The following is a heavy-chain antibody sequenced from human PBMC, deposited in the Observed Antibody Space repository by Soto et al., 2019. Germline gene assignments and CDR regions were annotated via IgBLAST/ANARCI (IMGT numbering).Heavy chain of an antibody. V-gene: IGHV3-48*02. CDR3: ARHYTTSRVGVWFDP. Sequence: EVQLVESGGGLAQPGGSLRLSCEAAGFTFSIYTMNWVRQAPGKGLEWVSYITAASDTIYYADSVKGRFTISRDNAKNSLYLQMNSLRDEDTAVYYCARHYTTSRVGVWFDPWGQGTLVTVSS. CDR2: ITAASDTI. D-gene: IGHD3-3*01. CDR1: GFTFSIYT. J-gene: IGHJ5*02.